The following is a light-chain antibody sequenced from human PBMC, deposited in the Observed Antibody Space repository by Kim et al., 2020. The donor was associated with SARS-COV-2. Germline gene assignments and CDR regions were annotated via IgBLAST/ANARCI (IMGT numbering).Light chain of an antibody. CDR3: QAWDSSTHNYV. J-gene: IGLJ1*01. CDR1: KLGDKY. Sequence: PGKTAAIPCPGNKLGDKYVSWYQQKPAKSPGVVIYQDNQRPSGIPERFSGSNSGNTATLTNSGTQAMDEADYYCQAWDSSTHNYVFGAGTKVTVL. V-gene: IGLV3-1*01. CDR2: QDN.